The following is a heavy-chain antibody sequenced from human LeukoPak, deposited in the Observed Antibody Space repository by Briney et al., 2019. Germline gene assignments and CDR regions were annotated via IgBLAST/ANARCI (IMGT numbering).Heavy chain of an antibody. CDR1: GGSISSGGYY. Sequence: PSQTLSLTCTVSGGSISSGGYYWSWIRQHPGKGLEWIGYIYYSGSTYYNPSLKSRVTISVDTPKNQFSLKMTSVTAADTAVYYCARAYGDSYYFDYWGQGTLVTVSS. CDR3: ARAYGDSYYFDY. J-gene: IGHJ4*02. CDR2: IYYSGST. V-gene: IGHV4-31*03. D-gene: IGHD4-17*01.